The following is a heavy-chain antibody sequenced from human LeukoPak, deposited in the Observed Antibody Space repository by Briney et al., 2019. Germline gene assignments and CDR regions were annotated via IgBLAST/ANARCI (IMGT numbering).Heavy chain of an antibody. CDR2: INPSSGDT. D-gene: IGHD3-3*01. J-gene: IGHJ4*02. V-gene: IGHV1-2*06. Sequence: EASVKVSCKASGYTFRASYMHWVRQARGQGLEWMGRINPSSGDTDYLEKYQGRVTLTRDTSINTVYMELSRLKSDDTAIYYCARGWGNYEGNWGQGTLVTVSS. CDR3: ARGWGNYEGN. CDR1: GYTFRASY.